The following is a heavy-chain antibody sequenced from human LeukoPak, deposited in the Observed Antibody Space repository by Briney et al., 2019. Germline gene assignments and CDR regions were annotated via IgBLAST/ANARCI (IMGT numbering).Heavy chain of an antibody. CDR1: GFTFSSYA. J-gene: IGHJ4*02. CDR2: ISRSGVST. D-gene: IGHD1-14*01. CDR3: AKPAKTDYADY. Sequence: GGSLRLSCAASGFTFSSYAMTWVRQAPGKGLEWVSSISRSGVSTYYADSLKGRFTISRDNSKNTLYLQMNSLRAEDTAVYYCAKPAKTDYADYWGQGTLVTVSS. V-gene: IGHV3-23*01.